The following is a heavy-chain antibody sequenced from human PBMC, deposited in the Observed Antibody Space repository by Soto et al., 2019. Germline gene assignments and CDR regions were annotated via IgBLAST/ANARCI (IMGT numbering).Heavy chain of an antibody. Sequence: QVQLQESGPGLVKPSQTLSLTCTVSGGSISSGDYYCSWIRQPPGKGLEWIGYIYYSGSTYYNPSLKSRVTISVDTSKHQFYLKLSSVTAADTAVYYCARSLGDSSGYYYWGQGTMVTVSS. V-gene: IGHV4-30-4*01. D-gene: IGHD3-22*01. CDR1: GGSISSGDYY. CDR2: IYYSGST. J-gene: IGHJ4*02. CDR3: ARSLGDSSGYYY.